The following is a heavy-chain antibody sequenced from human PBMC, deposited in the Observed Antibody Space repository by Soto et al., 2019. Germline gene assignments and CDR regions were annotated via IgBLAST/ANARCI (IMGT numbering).Heavy chain of an antibody. J-gene: IGHJ5*02. V-gene: IGHV1-46*01. CDR1: GYTFTSYY. CDR3: ASTHGYYYGWFDP. CDR2: INPSGGST. Sequence: ASVKVSCKASGYTFTSYYMHWVRQAPGQGLEWMGIINPSGGSTSYAQKFQGRVTMTRDTSTSTVYMELSSLRSEGTAVYYCASTHGYYYGWFDPWGQGTLVTVSS. D-gene: IGHD3-10*01.